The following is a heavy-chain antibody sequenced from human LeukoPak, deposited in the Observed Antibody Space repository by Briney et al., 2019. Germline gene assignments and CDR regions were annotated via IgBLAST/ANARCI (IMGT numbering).Heavy chain of an antibody. CDR1: GGSISSYY. CDR3: ARDSRVYGMDV. D-gene: IGHD2/OR15-2a*01. J-gene: IGHJ6*02. V-gene: IGHV4-59*01. CDR2: IYYSGST. Sequence: SETLSLTCTVSGGSISSYYWSWIRQPPGKGLEWIGYIYYSGSTNYNPFLKSRVTISVDTSKNQFSLKLSSVTAADTAVYYCARDSRVYGMDVWGQGTTVTVSS.